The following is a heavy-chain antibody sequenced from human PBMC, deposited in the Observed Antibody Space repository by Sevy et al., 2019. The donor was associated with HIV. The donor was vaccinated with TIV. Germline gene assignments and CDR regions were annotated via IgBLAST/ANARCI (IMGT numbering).Heavy chain of an antibody. CDR2: ISYGGST. CDR3: ARRVAAAGQGNEYFQH. D-gene: IGHD6-13*01. CDR1: GGSITDKKYY. Sequence: SETLSLTCTVSGGSITDKKYYWAWIRQPPGKGLEWIGSISYGGSTYYNPSLQSRVTLSVDTCKNQFSLNLSSATAADTAKYYCARRVAAAGQGNEYFQHWGRGTLVTVSS. V-gene: IGHV4-39*01. J-gene: IGHJ1*01.